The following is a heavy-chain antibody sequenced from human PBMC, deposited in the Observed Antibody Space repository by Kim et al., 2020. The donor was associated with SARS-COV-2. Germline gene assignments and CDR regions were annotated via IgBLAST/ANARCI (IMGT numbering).Heavy chain of an antibody. V-gene: IGHV3-9*01. D-gene: IGHD1-1*01. CDR3: ATWNKHHLVTGSLDP. Sequence: GGSLRLSCLASGFSFEEYAIHWVRQGPGKGLEWVSGIRCNSGSMGYADSVRGRFTISRDNSKNTLYMQMNSLRAEDTAIYYCATWNKHHLVTGSLDPCGLGTLVTVSS. CDR1: GFSFEEYA. J-gene: IGHJ5*02. CDR2: IRCNSGSM.